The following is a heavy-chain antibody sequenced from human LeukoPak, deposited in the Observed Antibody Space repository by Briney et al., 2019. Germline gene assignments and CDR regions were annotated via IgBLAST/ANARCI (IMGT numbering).Heavy chain of an antibody. Sequence: GGSLRLSCAASGLTFSSYAMHWVRQAPGKGLEYVSAISSNGGSTYYANSVKGRFTISRDNSKNTLYLQMGSLRAEDMAVYYCARPGCSSTSCYANYWGQGTLVTVSS. V-gene: IGHV3-64*01. CDR1: GLTFSSYA. D-gene: IGHD2-2*01. CDR3: ARPGCSSTSCYANY. CDR2: ISSNGGST. J-gene: IGHJ4*02.